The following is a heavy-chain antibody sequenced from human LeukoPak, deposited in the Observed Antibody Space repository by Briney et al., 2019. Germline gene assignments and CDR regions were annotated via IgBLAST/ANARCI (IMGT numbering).Heavy chain of an antibody. CDR3: ARPDCSNTSCYLGFDY. D-gene: IGHD2-2*01. Sequence: GASVKVSCKASGYTFTRYAISWVRQAPGQGLEWMGWISAYNGHTKYAQKLQGRVTMTTDTSTSTVYMELRSLRSDDTAVYYCARPDCSNTSCYLGFDYWGQGTLVTVSS. CDR2: ISAYNGHT. V-gene: IGHV1-18*01. J-gene: IGHJ4*02. CDR1: GYTFTRYA.